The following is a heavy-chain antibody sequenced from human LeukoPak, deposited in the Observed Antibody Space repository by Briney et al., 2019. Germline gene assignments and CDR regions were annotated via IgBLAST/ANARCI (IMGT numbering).Heavy chain of an antibody. V-gene: IGHV3-11*01. J-gene: IGHJ6*02. CDR1: GFTFSDYY. Sequence: PGGSLRLSCAASGFTFSDYYMSWIRQAPGKGLEWVSYISSSGSTIYYADSVKGLFTISRDNAKNSLYLQMNSLGAEDTAVYYCARVPVTIFGVVIWGSPYGMDVWGQGTTVTVSS. CDR3: ARVPVTIFGVVIWGSPYGMDV. D-gene: IGHD3-3*01. CDR2: ISSSGSTI.